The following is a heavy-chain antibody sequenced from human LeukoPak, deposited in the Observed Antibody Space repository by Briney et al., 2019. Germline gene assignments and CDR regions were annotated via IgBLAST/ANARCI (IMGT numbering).Heavy chain of an antibody. D-gene: IGHD6-13*01. J-gene: IGHJ2*01. CDR2: IIHVGGTL. CDR3: VRGEHSSSWSAYWYFDL. V-gene: IGHV1-69*05. CDR1: GGTFSSNA. Sequence: VGSVRVSCEASGGTFSSNAMNWVRQAPGKGLEWMGVIIHVGGTLKFAEKLKGRVTITTDKSTSTAYMQLNSLISEDTAVYYCVRGEHSSSWSAYWYFDLWGRGTLVTVSS.